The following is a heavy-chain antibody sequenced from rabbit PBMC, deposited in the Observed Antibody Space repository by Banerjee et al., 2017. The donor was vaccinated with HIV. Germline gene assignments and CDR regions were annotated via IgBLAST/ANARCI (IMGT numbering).Heavy chain of an antibody. CDR1: GFSFSDRDV. J-gene: IGHJ4*01. Sequence: QEQLVESGGGLVQPEGSLTLTCKASGFSFSDRDVMCWVRQAPGGGVQWIGCINASTGKPFSATWAGGLFTISSTSSTAVTRQMTSLTAADTATYFCARDLDGVIGWNFGWWGPGTLVTVS. D-gene: IGHD1-1*01. CDR3: ARDLDGVIGWNFGW. V-gene: IGHV1S45*01. CDR2: INASTGKP.